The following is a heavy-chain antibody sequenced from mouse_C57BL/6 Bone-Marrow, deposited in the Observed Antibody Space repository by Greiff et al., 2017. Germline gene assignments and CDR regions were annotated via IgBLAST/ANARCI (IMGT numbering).Heavy chain of an antibody. CDR2: IYPGDGDT. Sequence: VHLVESGPELVKPGASVKISCKASGYAFSSSWMNWVKQRPGKGLEWIGRIYPGDGDTNYNGKFKGKATLTADKSSSTAYMQLSSLTSEDSAVYFCARERFGFAYRGQETLGTVSA. V-gene: IGHV1-82*01. CDR1: GYAFSSSW. CDR3: ARERFGFAY. J-gene: IGHJ3*01.